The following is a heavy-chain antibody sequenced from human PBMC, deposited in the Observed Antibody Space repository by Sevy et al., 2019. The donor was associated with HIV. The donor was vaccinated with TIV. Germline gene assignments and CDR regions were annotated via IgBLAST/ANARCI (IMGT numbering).Heavy chain of an antibody. J-gene: IGHJ3*02. D-gene: IGHD3-22*01. V-gene: IGHV3-21*01. Sequence: GGSLRLSCAASGFTFSSYSMNWVRQAPGKGLEWVSSISSSSSYIYYADSVKGRFTISRDNAKNSLYLQMNSLRAEETAVYYCARSGDDYYDSSGYYQNDAFDIWGQGTMVTVSS. CDR1: GFTFSSYS. CDR2: ISSSSSYI. CDR3: ARSGDDYYDSSGYYQNDAFDI.